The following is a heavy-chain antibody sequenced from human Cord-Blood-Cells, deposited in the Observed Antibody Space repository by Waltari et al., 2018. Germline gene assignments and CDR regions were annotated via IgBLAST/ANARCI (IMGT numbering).Heavy chain of an antibody. CDR2: INPNRGGT. V-gene: IGHV1-2*02. J-gene: IGHJ4*02. CDR1: GYTFTGYY. CDR3: ARARWELLLDY. D-gene: IGHD1-26*01. Sequence: QVQLVQPGAEVKKPGASVKVSCKASGYTFTGYYMHWVRQAPGQGLEWMGWINPNRGGTNYAQKCQGRVTMTRDTSISTAYMGLSRLRSDDTDVYSCARARWELLLDYWGQGTLVTVSS.